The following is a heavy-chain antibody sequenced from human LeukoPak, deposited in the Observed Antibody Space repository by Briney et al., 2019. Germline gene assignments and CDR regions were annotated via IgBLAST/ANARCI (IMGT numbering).Heavy chain of an antibody. Sequence: ASVKVSCKASGYTFTSYDINWVRQATGQGLEWMGWMNPNSGNTGYAQKFQGRVTITAGKSTSTAHMELSSLRSEDTAVYYCATFVCGGDCRLNYYYYYMDVWGKGTTVTVSS. CDR1: GYTFTSYD. V-gene: IGHV1-8*03. CDR3: ATFVCGGDCRLNYYYYYMDV. D-gene: IGHD2-21*02. CDR2: MNPNSGNT. J-gene: IGHJ6*03.